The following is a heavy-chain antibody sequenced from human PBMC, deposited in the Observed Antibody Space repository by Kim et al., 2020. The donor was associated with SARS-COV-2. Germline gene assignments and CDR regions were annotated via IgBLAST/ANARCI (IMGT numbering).Heavy chain of an antibody. D-gene: IGHD3-10*01. J-gene: IGHJ4*02. CDR3: AKASPTSGSYYNPLTLTRGYYFDY. V-gene: IGHV3-23*01. CDR1: GFTFSSYA. CDR2: ISGSGGST. Sequence: GGSLRLSCAASGFTFSSYAMSWVRQAPGKGLEWVSAISGSGGSTYYADSVKGRFTISRDNSKNTLYLQMNSLRAEDTAVYYCAKASPTSGSYYNPLTLTRGYYFDYWDQGTLVTVSS.